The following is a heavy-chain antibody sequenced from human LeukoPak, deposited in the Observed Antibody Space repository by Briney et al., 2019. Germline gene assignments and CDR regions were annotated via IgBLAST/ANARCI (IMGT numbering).Heavy chain of an antibody. CDR3: ANDYDSSGGFDP. Sequence: PGGPLRLSCAASGFTFSSYAMSWVRQAPGKGLEWVSAISGSGGSTYYADSVKGRFTISRDNSKNTLYLQMNSLRAEDTAVYYCANDYDSSGGFDPWGQGTLVTVSS. D-gene: IGHD3-22*01. CDR2: ISGSGGST. CDR1: GFTFSSYA. J-gene: IGHJ5*02. V-gene: IGHV3-23*01.